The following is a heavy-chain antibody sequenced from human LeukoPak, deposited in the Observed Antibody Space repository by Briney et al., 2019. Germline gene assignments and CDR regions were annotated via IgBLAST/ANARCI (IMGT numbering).Heavy chain of an antibody. CDR1: GYTFTSYG. V-gene: IGHV1-18*01. Sequence: ASVKVSCEASGYTFTSYGISWVRQAPGQGLEWMGWISAYNGNTNYAQKLQGSVTMTTDTSTSTAYMELRSLRSDDTAVYYCARDQYYYGSGSYAYWGQGTLVTVSS. CDR2: ISAYNGNT. CDR3: ARDQYYYGSGSYAY. J-gene: IGHJ4*02. D-gene: IGHD3-10*01.